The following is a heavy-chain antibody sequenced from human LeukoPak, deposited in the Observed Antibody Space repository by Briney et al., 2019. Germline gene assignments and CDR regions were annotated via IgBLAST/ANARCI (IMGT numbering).Heavy chain of an antibody. Sequence: PSETLSLTCIVSGDSISGYYSGYYWSWIRQPPGKGLEWIGYIYYSGCTNYNPSLKSRVTISVDASKNHFSLKVTSVTAADTAVYYCARDRSLGIIDYWGQGTLVTVSS. CDR3: ARDRSLGIIDY. V-gene: IGHV4-61*03. CDR2: IYYSGCT. D-gene: IGHD3-16*01. J-gene: IGHJ4*02. CDR1: GDSISGYYSGYY.